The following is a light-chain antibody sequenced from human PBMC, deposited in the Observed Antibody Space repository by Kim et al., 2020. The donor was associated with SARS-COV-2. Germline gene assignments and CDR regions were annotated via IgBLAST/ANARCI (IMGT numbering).Light chain of an antibody. CDR1: ERLLYSDGNTF. V-gene: IGKV2-30*01. Sequence: PASIACMSSERLLYSDGNTFLSWFQQRPGQSPRRLIYKVSNRDSGVPDRFSGSGSGTDFTLKISRVDTEDVGVYYCMQATHWPRTFGQGTKLEIK. J-gene: IGKJ2*01. CDR2: KVS. CDR3: MQATHWPRT.